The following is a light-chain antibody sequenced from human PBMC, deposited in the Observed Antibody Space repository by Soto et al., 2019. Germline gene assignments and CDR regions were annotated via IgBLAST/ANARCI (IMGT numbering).Light chain of an antibody. CDR2: DAS. Sequence: EIVLTQSPGTLSLSPGERATLSCRASQSVSNNYLAWYQQKPGQAPRLLIYDASNRATGIPARFSGSGSGTDFTLTISSLEPEDFAVYYCHQYGISPFGGGTKVDIK. J-gene: IGKJ4*01. CDR3: HQYGISP. CDR1: QSVSNNY. V-gene: IGKV3-20*01.